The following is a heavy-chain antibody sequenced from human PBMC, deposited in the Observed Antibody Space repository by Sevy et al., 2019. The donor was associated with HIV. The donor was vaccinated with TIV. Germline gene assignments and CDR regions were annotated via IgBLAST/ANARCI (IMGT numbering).Heavy chain of an antibody. CDR3: ARAEAFGLLKNVFDL. CDR1: GDSMNSATYS. Sequence: SETLSLTCEVSGDSMNSATYSWSWIRQPPGGGLEWIGYVYFSGGIYYNPSLESRVTISVDRSRNDFYLKLTSVTSAETAVYYCARAEAFGLLKNVFDLWGQGTTVTVSS. CDR2: VYFSGGI. D-gene: IGHD2-21*01. V-gene: IGHV4-30-2*01. J-gene: IGHJ3*01.